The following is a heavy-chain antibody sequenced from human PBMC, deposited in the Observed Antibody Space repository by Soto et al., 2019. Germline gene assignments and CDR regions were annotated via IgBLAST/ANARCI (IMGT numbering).Heavy chain of an antibody. J-gene: IGHJ1*01. CDR1: GYTFISYG. V-gene: IGHV1-18*04. CDR3: ARDQRYYGSGYYYSDS. Sequence: GASVKVSFKASGYTFISYGISWVRQAPGQGLERVGWMSAFTGKADYAQIFQDRVTMTTDTSTSTAYMELRSLRSDDTAVYYCARDQRYYGSGYYYSDSWGQGTLVTVSS. CDR2: MSAFTGKA. D-gene: IGHD3-10*01.